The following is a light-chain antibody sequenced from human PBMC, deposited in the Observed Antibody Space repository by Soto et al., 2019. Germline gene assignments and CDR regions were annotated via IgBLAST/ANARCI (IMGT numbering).Light chain of an antibody. CDR1: SSDVGDYNY. CDR2: EVS. V-gene: IGLV2-8*01. CDR3: SSYAGSLYV. Sequence: QSALTQPASVSGSPGQSVTISCTGTSSDVGDYNYVSWYQQHPGKAPKLMIYEVSKRPSGVPDRFSGSKSGNTASLTVSGLQAEDEADYYCSSYAGSLYVFGTGTKVTVL. J-gene: IGLJ1*01.